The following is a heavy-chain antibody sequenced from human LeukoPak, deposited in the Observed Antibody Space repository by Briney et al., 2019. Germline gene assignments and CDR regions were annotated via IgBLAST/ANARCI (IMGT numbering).Heavy chain of an antibody. D-gene: IGHD5-18*01. CDR2: ISSSCSNI. CDR3: ARDLSGVTGYTYGRGIDY. CDR1: GFTFSSYE. V-gene: IGHV3-48*03. J-gene: IGHJ4*02. Sequence: GGSLRLSCAASGFTFSSYEMNWVRQAPGKWLEWVSYISSSCSNIYYADSVKGRFTISRGNAKTSLYLKMNSLRAEDTAVYYCARDLSGVTGYTYGRGIDYWGQGTLVTVSS.